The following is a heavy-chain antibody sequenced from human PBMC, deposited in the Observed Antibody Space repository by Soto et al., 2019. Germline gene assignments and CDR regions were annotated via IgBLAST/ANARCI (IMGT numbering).Heavy chain of an antibody. CDR3: AKSTGGTANGMDV. Sequence: LRLSCAASGFSFGDYGMHWVRQAPGKGLEWVSGISWSGGSIGYADSVKGRFSISRDNAKNSLYLQMNSLRAEDTALYYCAKSTGGTANGMDVWGQGTTVTVSS. CDR1: GFSFGDYG. J-gene: IGHJ6*02. V-gene: IGHV3-9*01. CDR2: ISWSGGSI. D-gene: IGHD2-8*02.